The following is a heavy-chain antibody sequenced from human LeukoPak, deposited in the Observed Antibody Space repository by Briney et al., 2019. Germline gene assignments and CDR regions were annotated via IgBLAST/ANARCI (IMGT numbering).Heavy chain of an antibody. CDR3: ARRGLGYKFGDYNWFDR. Sequence: KPGGSLKISCKCSGYIFTNYGIGWVRELPGKGLEGMGIIYPGDYDTTYSPSFQGQVTISADKSITTAYLQWRSLKASDTAIYYCARRGLGYKFGDYNWFDRWGQGTLVTVSS. V-gene: IGHV5-51*01. D-gene: IGHD2-21*02. J-gene: IGHJ5*02. CDR2: IYPGDYDT. CDR1: GYIFTNYG.